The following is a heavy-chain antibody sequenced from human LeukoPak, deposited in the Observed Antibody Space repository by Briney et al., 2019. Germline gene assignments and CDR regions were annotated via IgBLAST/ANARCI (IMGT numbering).Heavy chain of an antibody. D-gene: IGHD6-19*01. CDR3: AGVKVAGTRSFDY. CDR2: INDVGSDS. J-gene: IGHJ4*02. Sequence: PGGSLRLSCAASGFTFSAYWMHWVRQAPGKGLVWVGRINDVGSDSTYVDSVKGRFTISRDNAKNTLYLQMNNLRAEDTAVYYCAGVKVAGTRSFDYWGQGTLATVSP. V-gene: IGHV3-74*01. CDR1: GFTFSAYW.